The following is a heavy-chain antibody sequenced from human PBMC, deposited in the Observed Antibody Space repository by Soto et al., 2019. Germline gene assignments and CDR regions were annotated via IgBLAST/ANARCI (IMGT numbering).Heavy chain of an antibody. CDR3: ARDRGGVASNWFDP. D-gene: IGHD3-10*01. CDR1: GVSISSYS. J-gene: IGHJ5*02. Sequence: SGTLSLSCTVSGVSISSYSWTWIRQPPGKGLEWIGYIHYSGSTTYNPSPKSRVTISVDTSKNHFSLNLSSVTAADAAMYYCARDRGGVASNWFDPWGQGTLVTVSS. CDR2: IHYSGST. V-gene: IGHV4-59*01.